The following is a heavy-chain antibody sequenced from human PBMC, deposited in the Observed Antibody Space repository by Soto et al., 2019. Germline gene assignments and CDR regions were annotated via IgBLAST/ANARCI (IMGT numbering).Heavy chain of an antibody. CDR3: ASVWSGYSGAHF. V-gene: IGHV3-48*03. CDR1: GFTFSSYE. J-gene: IGHJ4*02. D-gene: IGHD3-3*01. CDR2: ITRGGSTI. Sequence: EVQLVESGGGLVQPGGSLRLSCAASGFTFSSYEMIWVRQAPGEGLECLSYITRGGSTIHYADSVKGRFTISRDNAKNSLYLQMNSLIAEDSAVSYCASVWSGYSGAHFCGQGTLVTVSS.